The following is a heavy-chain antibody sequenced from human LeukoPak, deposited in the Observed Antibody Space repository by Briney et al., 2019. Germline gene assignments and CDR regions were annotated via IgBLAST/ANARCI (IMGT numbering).Heavy chain of an antibody. CDR2: IKSKTDGGTT. CDR3: TTDPGQPYYYMDV. CDR1: GFTFGNAW. Sequence: PGGSLRLSCAASGFTFGNAWMSWVRQAPGKGLEWVGRIKSKTDGGTTDYAAPVKGRFTISRDDSKNTLYLQMNSLKTEDTAVYYCTTDPGQPYYYMDVWGKGTTVTVPS. J-gene: IGHJ6*03. D-gene: IGHD6-13*01. V-gene: IGHV3-15*01.